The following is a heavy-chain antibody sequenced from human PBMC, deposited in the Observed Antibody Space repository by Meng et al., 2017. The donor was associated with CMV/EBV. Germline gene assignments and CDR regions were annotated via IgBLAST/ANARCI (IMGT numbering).Heavy chain of an antibody. J-gene: IGHJ3*02. Sequence: GESLKISCAASGFTFSSYSMNWVRQAPGKGLEWVSSISSSSSYIYYADSVKGRFTISRDNAKNSLYLQMNSLRADDTAVYYCARLNWNYDAFDIWGQGTMVTVSS. CDR2: ISSSSSYI. V-gene: IGHV3-21*01. D-gene: IGHD1-7*01. CDR1: GFTFSSYS. CDR3: ARLNWNYDAFDI.